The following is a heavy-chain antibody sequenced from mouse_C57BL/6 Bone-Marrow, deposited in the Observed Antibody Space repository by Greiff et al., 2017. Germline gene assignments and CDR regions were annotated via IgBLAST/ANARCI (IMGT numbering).Heavy chain of an antibody. Sequence: EVMLVESGGGLVKPGGSLKLSCAASGFTFSSYAMSWVRQTPEKRLEWVATISDGGSYTYYPDNVKGRFTISRDNAKNNLYLQMSHLKSEDTAMYYCARERNWVEWYFDVWGTGTTVTVSS. CDR3: ARERNWVEWYFDV. CDR1: GFTFSSYA. V-gene: IGHV5-4*01. D-gene: IGHD4-1*02. J-gene: IGHJ1*03. CDR2: ISDGGSYT.